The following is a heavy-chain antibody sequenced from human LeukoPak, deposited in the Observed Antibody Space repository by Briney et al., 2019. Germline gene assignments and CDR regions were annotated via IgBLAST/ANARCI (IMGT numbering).Heavy chain of an antibody. V-gene: IGHV3-9*01. D-gene: IGHD3-10*01. J-gene: IGHJ3*02. CDR3: AKDGVEGYYYGSGPSAFDI. Sequence: QPGGSLRLSCAASGFTFDDYAMHWVRHAPGKGLEWVSGISWNSGSIGYADSVKGRFTISRDNAKNSLYLQMNSLRAEDTALYYCAKDGVEGYYYGSGPSAFDIWGQGTMVTVSS. CDR1: GFTFDDYA. CDR2: ISWNSGSI.